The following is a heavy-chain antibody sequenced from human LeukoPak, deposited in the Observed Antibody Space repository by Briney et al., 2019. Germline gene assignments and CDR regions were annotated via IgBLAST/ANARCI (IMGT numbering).Heavy chain of an antibody. CDR1: GYTLIGLS. D-gene: IGHD7-27*01. J-gene: IGHJ4*02. V-gene: IGHV1-24*01. CDR2: FDPEDGKT. Sequence: ASVKVSCKVSGYTLIGLSLQWVRQPPGKGLEWMGGFDPEDGKTTYAQNFQGRITMTEDTSTDTAYMELSSLTSDDTAVYFCAARTGQKTWQLLRGIWFLYWGQGTLVSVSS. CDR3: AARTGQKTWQLLRGIWFLY.